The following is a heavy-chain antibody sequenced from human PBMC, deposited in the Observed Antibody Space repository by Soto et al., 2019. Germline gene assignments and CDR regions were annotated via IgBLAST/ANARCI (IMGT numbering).Heavy chain of an antibody. CDR3: ARGATNAFDI. V-gene: IGHV4-38-2*01. D-gene: IGHD3-16*01. Sequence: SETLSLTCAVSGYSISSGYYWGWIRQPPGKGLEWIGSIYHSGSTYYNPSLKSRVTISVDTSKNQFSLKLSSVTAADTAVYYCARGATNAFDIWGQGTMVTVSS. CDR2: IYHSGST. CDR1: GYSISSGYY. J-gene: IGHJ3*02.